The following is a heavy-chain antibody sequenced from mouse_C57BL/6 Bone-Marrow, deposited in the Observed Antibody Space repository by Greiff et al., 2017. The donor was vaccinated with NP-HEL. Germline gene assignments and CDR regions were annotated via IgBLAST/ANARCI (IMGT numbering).Heavy chain of an antibody. CDR2: ISGGGGNT. D-gene: IGHD1-1*01. J-gene: IGHJ2*01. V-gene: IGHV5-9*01. CDR1: GFTFSSYT. Sequence: EVHLVESGGGLVKPGGSLKLSCAASGFTFSSYTMSWVRQTPEKRLEWVATISGGGGNTYYPDSVKGRFTISRDNAKNTLYLQMSSLRSEDTALYYCARVVQSYYLDYWGQGTTLTVSS. CDR3: ARVVQSYYLDY.